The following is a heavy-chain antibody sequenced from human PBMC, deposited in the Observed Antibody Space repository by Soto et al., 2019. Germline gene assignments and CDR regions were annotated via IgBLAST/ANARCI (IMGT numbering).Heavy chain of an antibody. CDR1: GFTFSSYS. CDR3: ARGPLLYSSGWAYYYMDV. CDR2: ISSSSSTI. J-gene: IGHJ6*03. D-gene: IGHD6-19*01. V-gene: IGHV3-48*01. Sequence: AGGSLRLSCAASGFTFSSYSMNWVRQAPGKGLEWVSYISSSSSTIYYAETVKGRFTISRDNAKNSLYLQMNSLRAEDTAVYYCARGPLLYSSGWAYYYMDVWGKGTTVTVSS.